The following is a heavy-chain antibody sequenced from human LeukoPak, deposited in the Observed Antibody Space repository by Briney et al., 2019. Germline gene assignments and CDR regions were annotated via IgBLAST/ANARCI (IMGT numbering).Heavy chain of an antibody. CDR3: ARASRGGNFYYYYYMDV. D-gene: IGHD3-10*01. J-gene: IGHJ6*03. V-gene: IGHV4-59*01. CDR1: GGSISSYY. Sequence: PSETLSLTCTVSGGSISSYYWSWIRQPPGKGLEWIGYIYYSGSTNYNPSLKSRVTISVDTSKNQFSLKLSSVTAADTAVYYCARASRGGNFYYYYYMDVWGKGTTVTVSS. CDR2: IYYSGST.